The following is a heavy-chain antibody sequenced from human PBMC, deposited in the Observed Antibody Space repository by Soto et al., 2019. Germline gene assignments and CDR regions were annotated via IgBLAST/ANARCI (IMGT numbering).Heavy chain of an antibody. V-gene: IGHV1-69*04. Sequence: ASVKVSCKASGGTFSSYIINWVRRAPGQGLEWMGRITPILSIANYAQKFQGRVTITADESTSTAYMELSSLRSEDTAVYYCARESGSSGYDPTYYYYYGMDVWGQGTTVTVSS. J-gene: IGHJ6*02. D-gene: IGHD5-12*01. CDR3: ARESGSSGYDPTYYYYYGMDV. CDR2: ITPILSIA. CDR1: GGTFSSYI.